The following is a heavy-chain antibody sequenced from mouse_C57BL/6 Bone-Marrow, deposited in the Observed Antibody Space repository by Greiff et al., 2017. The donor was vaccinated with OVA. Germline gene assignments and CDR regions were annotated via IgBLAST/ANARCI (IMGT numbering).Heavy chain of an antibody. J-gene: IGHJ4*01. Sequence: QVQLQQPGAELVRPGSSVKLSCKASGYTFTSYWMHWVKQRPVQGLEWIGNIDPYDSETHYNQTFKDKATLTVDKSSSTAYMQISSLTSEDSADYYCGTGYAMDYWGQGTSVTVSS. CDR1: GYTFTSYW. V-gene: IGHV1-52*01. CDR3: GTGYAMDY. CDR2: IDPYDSET.